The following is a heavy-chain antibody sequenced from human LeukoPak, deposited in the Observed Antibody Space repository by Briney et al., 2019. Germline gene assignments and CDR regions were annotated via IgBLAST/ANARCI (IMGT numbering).Heavy chain of an antibody. J-gene: IGHJ5*02. CDR1: GGSFSGYY. CDR3: ARRILYPQAKHDWFDP. D-gene: IGHD2-15*01. CDR2: INHSGST. V-gene: IGHV4-34*01. Sequence: SETLSLTCAVYGGSFSGYYWSWIRQPLGKGLEWIGEINHSGSTNYNPSLKSRVTISVDTSKNQFSLKLSSVTAADTAVYYCARRILYPQAKHDWFDPWGQGTLVTVSS.